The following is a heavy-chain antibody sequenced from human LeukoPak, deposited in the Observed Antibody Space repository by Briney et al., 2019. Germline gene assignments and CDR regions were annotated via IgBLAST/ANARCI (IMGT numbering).Heavy chain of an antibody. CDR1: GFTFSSYS. J-gene: IGHJ6*03. CDR2: ISSSSSTI. Sequence: PGGSLRLSCAASGFTFSSYSMNWVRQAPGKGLEWVSYISSSSSTIYYADSVKGRFTISRDNAKNSLYLQMNSLRAEDTAVYYCARRRGLDYYMDVWGKGTTVTVSS. D-gene: IGHD3/OR15-3a*01. V-gene: IGHV3-48*01. CDR3: ARRRGLDYYMDV.